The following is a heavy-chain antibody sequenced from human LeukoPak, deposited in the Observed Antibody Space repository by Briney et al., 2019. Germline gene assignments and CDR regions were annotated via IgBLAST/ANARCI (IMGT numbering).Heavy chain of an antibody. J-gene: IGHJ4*02. CDR2: IYYSGRT. CDR3: VWGFDY. Sequence: SETLSLTCTVSGGSISSSSYYWVWIRQPPGKGLEWIGSIYYSGRTYYNPSLKSRVTISVDTSKNQFSLKLSSVTAADTAVYYCVWGFDYWGQGTLVTVSS. V-gene: IGHV4-39*01. CDR1: GGSISSSSYY. D-gene: IGHD1-26*01.